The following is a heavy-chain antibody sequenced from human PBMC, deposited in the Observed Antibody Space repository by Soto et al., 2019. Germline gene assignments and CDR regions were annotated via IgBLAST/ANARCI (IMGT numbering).Heavy chain of an antibody. CDR2: MNPNSGGT. Sequence: QVQLVQSGVDVKKPGASVKVSCKTSGYTFSGYFMHWLRQAPGQGLERMGWMNPNSGGTDYAQNFQGRVSMTWDTSISTAYMELSRLRSDDTAIYYCARGYYSSSWRVFDYWGQGTLVTVSS. V-gene: IGHV1-2*02. CDR3: ARGYYSSSWRVFDY. J-gene: IGHJ4*02. D-gene: IGHD6-13*01. CDR1: GYTFSGYF.